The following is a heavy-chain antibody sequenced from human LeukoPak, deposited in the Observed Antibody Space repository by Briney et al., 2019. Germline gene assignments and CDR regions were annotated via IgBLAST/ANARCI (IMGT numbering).Heavy chain of an antibody. J-gene: IGHJ4*02. CDR3: AMEATYDYVWGSYRSDY. Sequence: SETLSLTCTVSGGSISSYYWSWIRQPPGKGLEWIGYIYTSGSTNYNPSLKSRVTISVDTSKNQFSLKLSSVTAADTAVYYCAMEATYDYVWGSYRSDYWGQGTLVTVSS. CDR2: IYTSGST. V-gene: IGHV4-4*09. D-gene: IGHD3-16*02. CDR1: GGSISSYY.